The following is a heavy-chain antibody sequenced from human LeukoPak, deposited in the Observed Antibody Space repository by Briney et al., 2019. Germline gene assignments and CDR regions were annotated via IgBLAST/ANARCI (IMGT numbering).Heavy chain of an antibody. CDR1: GASIRSDY. J-gene: IGHJ4*02. CDR3: ARLRYGVNSDY. Sequence: SESLSLTCIVSGASIRSDYWTWIRQPPRKGPEWIGSTYNTGSTNFNPALKSRVTISIDTPNNKFALMRSSVTAADTSVYYCARLRYGVNSDYWGQGTLVTVFS. CDR2: TYNTGST. V-gene: IGHV4-59*08. D-gene: IGHD4-23*01.